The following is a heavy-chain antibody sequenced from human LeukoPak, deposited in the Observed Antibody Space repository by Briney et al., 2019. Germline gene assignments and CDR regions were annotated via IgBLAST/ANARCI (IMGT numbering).Heavy chain of an antibody. V-gene: IGHV3-23*01. D-gene: IGHD3-10*01. CDR3: ARSGMCGYYYGSGSFYYFDY. Sequence: GGSLRLSCAASGFTLSNFAMGWVRQAPGKGLQWVSLISANGGDTYYADSVKGRFTISTDNSKNTLYLQMNSLRAEDTAVYYCARSGMCGYYYGSGSFYYFDYWGQGTLVTVSS. CDR2: ISANGGDT. J-gene: IGHJ4*02. CDR1: GFTLSNFA.